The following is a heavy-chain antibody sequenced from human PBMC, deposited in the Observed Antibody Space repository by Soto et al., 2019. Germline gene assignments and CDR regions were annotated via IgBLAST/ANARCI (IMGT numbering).Heavy chain of an antibody. Sequence: PSETLSLTCTVSGGSISSSSYYWGWIRQPPGKGLEWIGSIYYSGSTYYNPSLKSRVTISVDTSKNQFSLKLSSVTAADTAVYYCARHEGLTMIRGVVPPDYWGQGTLVTVS. V-gene: IGHV4-39*01. J-gene: IGHJ4*02. D-gene: IGHD3-10*01. CDR1: GGSISSSSYY. CDR2: IYYSGST. CDR3: ARHEGLTMIRGVVPPDY.